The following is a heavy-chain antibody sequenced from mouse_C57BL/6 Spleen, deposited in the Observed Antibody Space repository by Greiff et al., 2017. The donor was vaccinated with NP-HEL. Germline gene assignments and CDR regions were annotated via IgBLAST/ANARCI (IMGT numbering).Heavy chain of an antibody. Sequence: VQLQQSGPELVKPGASVKISCKASGYAFSSSWMNWVQQRPGKGLEWIGRIYPGDGDTNYNGKFKGKATLTADKSSSTAYMQLSSLTSEDSAVYFCARNHGDAMDYWGQGTSVTVSS. CDR2: IYPGDGDT. V-gene: IGHV1-82*01. CDR1: GYAFSSSW. J-gene: IGHJ4*01. CDR3: ARNHGDAMDY.